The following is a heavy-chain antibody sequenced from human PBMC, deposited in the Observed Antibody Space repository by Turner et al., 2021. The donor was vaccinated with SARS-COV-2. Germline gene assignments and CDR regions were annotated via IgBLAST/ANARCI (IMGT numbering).Heavy chain of an antibody. J-gene: IGHJ4*02. CDR1: GFTFSSYS. CDR3: ARDLGSIAVAN. Sequence: EVQLVEAGGGWVEPGGSLRSSCAASGFTFSSYSMNWVRQAPGKGLEWVSYISSSRITTSYADSVKGRFTISSDNAKNSLYLQMNSLRAEDTAVYYCARDLGSIAVANWGQGTLVTVSS. D-gene: IGHD6-19*01. V-gene: IGHV3-48*01. CDR2: ISSSRITT.